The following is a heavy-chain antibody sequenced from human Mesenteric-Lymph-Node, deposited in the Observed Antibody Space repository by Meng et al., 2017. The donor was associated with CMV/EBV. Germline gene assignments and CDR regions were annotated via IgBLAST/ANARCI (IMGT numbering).Heavy chain of an antibody. CDR3: ARVRDFWSGYEYFQH. D-gene: IGHD3-3*01. V-gene: IGHV3-9*01. CDR1: GFTFDDYA. Sequence: SLKISCAASGFTFDDYAMYWVRQPPGKGLERVSGISWNSGSIGYADSVKGRFTISRDNAKNSLYLQMNSLRAEDTAVYYCARVRDFWSGYEYFQHWGQGTLVTVSS. CDR2: ISWNSGSI. J-gene: IGHJ1*01.